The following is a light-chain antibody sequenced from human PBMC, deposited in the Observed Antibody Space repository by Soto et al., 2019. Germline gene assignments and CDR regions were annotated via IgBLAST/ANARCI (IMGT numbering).Light chain of an antibody. J-gene: IGKJ2*01. CDR3: QQHNSFPRS. CDR2: AAS. V-gene: IGKV1-9*01. Sequence: DIQLTQSPSFLSASVGDRVTIACRASQGISRCLVWYQQKQGKAPTVLIYAASTLQSGVPSRFSGSGSGTEFTLTISSLQPEDYATYYCQQHNSFPRSFGQGTKLEIK. CDR1: QGISRC.